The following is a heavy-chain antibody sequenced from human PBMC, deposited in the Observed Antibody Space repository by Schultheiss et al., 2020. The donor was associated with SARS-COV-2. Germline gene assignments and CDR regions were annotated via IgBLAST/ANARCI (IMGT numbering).Heavy chain of an antibody. Sequence: SQTLSLTCTVSGGSISSGSYYWSWIRQPAGKGLEWIGRIYHSGSTNYNPSLKSRVTISVDTSKNQFSLRLSSVTAADTAVYYCARVCSSWTYYYYYYMDVWGKGTTVTVSS. D-gene: IGHD6-13*01. J-gene: IGHJ6*03. CDR3: ARVCSSWTYYYYYYMDV. CDR1: GGSISSGSYY. V-gene: IGHV4-61*02. CDR2: IYHSGST.